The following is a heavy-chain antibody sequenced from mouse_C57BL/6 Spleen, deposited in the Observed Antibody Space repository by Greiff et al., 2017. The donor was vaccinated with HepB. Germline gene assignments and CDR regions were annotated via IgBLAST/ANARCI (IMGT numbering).Heavy chain of an antibody. D-gene: IGHD1-1*01. CDR1: GYTFTSYG. J-gene: IGHJ2*01. CDR3: AREGPTVVAPFDY. CDR2: IYPRSGNT. V-gene: IGHV1-81*01. Sequence: VKVVESGAELARPGASVKLSCKASGYTFTSYGISWVKQRTGQGLEWIGEIYPRSGNTYYNEKFKGKATLTADKSSSTAYMELRSLTSEDSAVYFCAREGPTVVAPFDYWGQGTTLTVSS.